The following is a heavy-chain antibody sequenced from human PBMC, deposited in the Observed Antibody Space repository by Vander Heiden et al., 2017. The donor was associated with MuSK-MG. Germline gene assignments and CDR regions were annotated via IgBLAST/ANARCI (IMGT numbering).Heavy chain of an antibody. J-gene: IGHJ4*02. CDR2: IKQDGSVK. Sequence: EVQLVASGGDLVQPAGSLKLSFAVAGFTVSKNSTGWVRPPPGEGLEWVANIKQDGSVKHYLDSVEGRFTISRDNVKSFLYLQLNSLRAEDTATYYCTRNEVWGQGTLVTVSS. D-gene: IGHD1-1*01. V-gene: IGHV3-7*01. CDR3: TRNEV. CDR1: GFTVSKNS.